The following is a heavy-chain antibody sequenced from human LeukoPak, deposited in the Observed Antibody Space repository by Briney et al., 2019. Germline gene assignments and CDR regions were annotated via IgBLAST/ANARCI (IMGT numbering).Heavy chain of an antibody. J-gene: IGHJ4*02. D-gene: IGHD4-17*01. CDR3: ARGGGPTVTTRSSIDD. CDR2: ITHSGNTI. CDR1: GFTFSDYY. V-gene: IGHV3-11*01. Sequence: GGSLRLSCAASGFTFSDYYMTWIRQAPGKGLEWVSYITHSGNTIHYADSVKGRFTISRDNAKNSLSLQMNSPRPEDTAIYYCARGGGPTVTTRSSIDDWGQGTLVSVSS.